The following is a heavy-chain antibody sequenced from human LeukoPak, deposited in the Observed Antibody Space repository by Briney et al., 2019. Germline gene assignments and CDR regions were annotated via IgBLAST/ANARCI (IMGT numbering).Heavy chain of an antibody. CDR1: GEALNSYY. V-gene: IGHV4-34*01. Sequence: SETLSLTCAVYGEALNSYYSSWVRQPPGEGLEWIGEIYESGTTKYNPPLKSRVTISMVPSKQQFSLSLNAVTAADTAVYYCARGAWATRLGSWGLGTPVIVSS. J-gene: IGHJ4*02. D-gene: IGHD1-26*01. CDR2: IYESGTT. CDR3: ARGAWATRLGS.